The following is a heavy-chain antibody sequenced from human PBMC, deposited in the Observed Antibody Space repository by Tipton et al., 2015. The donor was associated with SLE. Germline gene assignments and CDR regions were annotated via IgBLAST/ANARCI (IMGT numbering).Heavy chain of an antibody. Sequence: GSLRLSCAASGFRFDDYTMHWVRQAPRKGLEWISLISWNGGSTYYADSVKGRFTISRDNSKNSLYLQMDSLGTEDTALYYCAKDVATGDWYFDLWGRGTLVPVSS. CDR2: ISWNGGST. J-gene: IGHJ2*01. D-gene: IGHD1-1*01. CDR1: GFRFDDYT. CDR3: AKDVATGDWYFDL. V-gene: IGHV3-43*01.